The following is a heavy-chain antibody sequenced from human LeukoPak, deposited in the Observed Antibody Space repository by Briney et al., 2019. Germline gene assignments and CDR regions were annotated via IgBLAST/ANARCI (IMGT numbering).Heavy chain of an antibody. Sequence: GGSLRLSCAASGFTFGSYAMTWVRQAPGKGLEWVSIISGASGGSTYYADSVKGRFTISRDNSKNTLYLQMSSLRAEDTALYYCARGGSSSWYPNFDYWGQGTLVTVSS. CDR3: ARGGSSSWYPNFDY. V-gene: IGHV3-23*01. D-gene: IGHD6-13*01. J-gene: IGHJ4*02. CDR1: GFTFGSYA. CDR2: ISGASGGST.